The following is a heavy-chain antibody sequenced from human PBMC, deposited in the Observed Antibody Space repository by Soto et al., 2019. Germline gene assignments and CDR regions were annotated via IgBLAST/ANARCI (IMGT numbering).Heavy chain of an antibody. CDR1: GGSISSGGYS. V-gene: IGHV4-30-2*01. CDR2: IYHSGST. J-gene: IGHJ4*02. CDR3: AREGMGTYSSSWPYFDY. D-gene: IGHD6-13*01. Sequence: SETLSLTCAVSGGSISSGGYSWSWIRQPPGKGLEWIGYIYHSGSTYYNPSLKSRVTISVDRSKNQFSLKLSSVTAADTAVYYCAREGMGTYSSSWPYFDYWGQGTLVTVSS.